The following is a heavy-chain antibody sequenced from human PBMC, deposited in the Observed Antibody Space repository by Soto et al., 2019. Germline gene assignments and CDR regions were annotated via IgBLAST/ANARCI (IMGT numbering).Heavy chain of an antibody. J-gene: IGHJ3*02. CDR3: ARGLNYYESSGYYSSAENAFYI. CDR1: GVTFSSYA. D-gene: IGHD3-22*01. V-gene: IGHV1-69*01. Sequence: QVRLVQSGAEVKKPGSSVKVSCKASGVTFSSYAISWVRQAPGPGLEWMGGIVPIVGTANYAQKFQGRVTTAAHEYTSTAYMELSILSSEAAAVYYCARGLNYYESSGYYSSAENAFYIWGQGTMVTVAS. CDR2: IVPIVGTA.